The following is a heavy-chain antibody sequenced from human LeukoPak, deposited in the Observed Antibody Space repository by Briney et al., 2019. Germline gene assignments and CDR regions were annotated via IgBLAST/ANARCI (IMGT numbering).Heavy chain of an antibody. CDR2: ISYDGSNK. J-gene: IGHJ4*02. CDR3: ARDSSYYDFWSGYVY. V-gene: IGHV3-30-3*01. Sequence: RSLRLSCAASGFTFDDYAMHWVRQAPGKGLEWVAVISYDGSNKYYADSVKGRFTISRDNSKNTLYLQMNSLRAEDTAVYYCARDSSYYDFWSGYVYWGQGTLVTVSS. CDR1: GFTFDDYA. D-gene: IGHD3-3*01.